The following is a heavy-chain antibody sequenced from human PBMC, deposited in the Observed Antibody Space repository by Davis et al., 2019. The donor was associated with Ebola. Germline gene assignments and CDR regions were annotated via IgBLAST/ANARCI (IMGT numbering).Heavy chain of an antibody. CDR1: GFTFGPYA. J-gene: IGHJ4*02. CDR3: ARARRVVVAATQGYFDY. V-gene: IGHV3-21*01. CDR2: IGSGHDT. D-gene: IGHD2-15*01. Sequence: GGSLRLSCAASGFTFGPYAMTWVRQALGKGLEWVSSIGSGHDTHYADSVKGRFTISRDNAKNSLYLQMNSLRAEDTAVYYCARARRVVVAATQGYFDYWGQGTLVTVSS.